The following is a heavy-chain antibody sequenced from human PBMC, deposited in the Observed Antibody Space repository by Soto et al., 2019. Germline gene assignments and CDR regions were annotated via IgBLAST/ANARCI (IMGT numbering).Heavy chain of an antibody. Sequence: EVQLVESGGGLIQPGGSLRLSCAVSGFTVSNNYMSWVRQAPGKGLEGVSVIYSGGYTAYGDSVKGRFTISRDNSKNTHIPQRKGPRAAHPAVFYWGTPPGGGGYWGQGTLVTVSS. CDR1: GFTVSNNY. J-gene: IGHJ4*02. D-gene: IGHD3-10*01. V-gene: IGHV3-53*01. CDR3: GTPPGGGGY. CDR2: IYSGGYT.